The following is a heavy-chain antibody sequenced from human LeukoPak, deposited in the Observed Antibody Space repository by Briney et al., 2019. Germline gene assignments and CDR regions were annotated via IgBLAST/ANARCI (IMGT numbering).Heavy chain of an antibody. CDR3: ARDRVEEYGSGSYYYYYYYMDV. CDR1: GLTFRSYG. D-gene: IGHD3-10*01. V-gene: IGHV3-33*04. Sequence: GRSLRLSCVPSGLTFRSYGMHCVRLTPGKGIESVAFIRYDGTKTYYGDSVKGRFTISRDNFKNTLYLQMNSLRAEDTALYYCARDRVEEYGSGSYYYYYYYMDVWGKGTTVTVSS. J-gene: IGHJ6*03. CDR2: IRYDGTKT.